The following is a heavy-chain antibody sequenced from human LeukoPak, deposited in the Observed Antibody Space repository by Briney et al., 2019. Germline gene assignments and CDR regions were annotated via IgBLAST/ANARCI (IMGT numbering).Heavy chain of an antibody. Sequence: GGSLRLYCAASGFTFSDYAMHWVRQAPGQGLEWFSGISWSGNTVGYADSVKGRFTISRDNAKKCLSLQMNSLRPEDTALYYCAKGGPSYSSGWHDSWGQGTLVTVSS. V-gene: IGHV3-9*01. CDR1: GFTFSDYA. J-gene: IGHJ4*02. CDR2: ISWSGNTV. D-gene: IGHD6-19*01. CDR3: AKGGPSYSSGWHDS.